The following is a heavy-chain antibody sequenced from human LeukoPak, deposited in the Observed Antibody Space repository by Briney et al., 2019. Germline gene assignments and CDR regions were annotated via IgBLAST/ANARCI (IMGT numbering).Heavy chain of an antibody. J-gene: IGHJ3*02. CDR1: GFTFGDYY. CDR3: ARELLTLNPSDVYAFDI. CDR2: ISSRGTTI. Sequence: SGGSLRLYCAASGFTFGDYYMSWIRQAPGKGLEWLSYISSRGTTIYYGDSVKGRFTISRDNSMNLLYLQMNGLRAEDTAVYYCARELLTLNPSDVYAFDIWGQGTLVTVSS. D-gene: IGHD3-16*01. V-gene: IGHV3-11*01.